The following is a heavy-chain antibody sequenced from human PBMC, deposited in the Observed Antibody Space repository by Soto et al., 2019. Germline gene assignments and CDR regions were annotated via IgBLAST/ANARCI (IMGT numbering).Heavy chain of an antibody. V-gene: IGHV4-39*01. J-gene: IGHJ4*02. D-gene: IGHD6-19*01. CDR3: AKGRGSGWAWYFDN. Sequence: SETLSLTCTLSGDSITWTSCYWGWIRQPPGKGLEWVGDVYYSGSTYYNPSLKSRLTMSIDTSKGQFSLKMSSVTAADTAVYYCAKGRGSGWAWYFDNWGQGTLVTVSS. CDR1: GDSITWTSCY. CDR2: VYYSGST.